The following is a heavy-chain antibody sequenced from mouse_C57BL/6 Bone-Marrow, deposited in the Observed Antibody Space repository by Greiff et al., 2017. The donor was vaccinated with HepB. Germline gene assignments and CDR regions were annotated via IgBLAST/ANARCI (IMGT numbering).Heavy chain of an antibody. CDR2: IHPSTGGT. CDR3: AREAPGNWYFDV. V-gene: IGHV1-42*01. CDR1: GYSFTGYY. J-gene: IGHJ1*03. Sequence: VQLQQSGPELVKPGASVKISCKASGYSFTGYYMNWVKQSPEKSLEWIGEIHPSTGGTTYNQKFKAKATLTVDKSSSTAYMQLQSLTSEDSAVYYCAREAPGNWYFDVWGTGTTVTVSS.